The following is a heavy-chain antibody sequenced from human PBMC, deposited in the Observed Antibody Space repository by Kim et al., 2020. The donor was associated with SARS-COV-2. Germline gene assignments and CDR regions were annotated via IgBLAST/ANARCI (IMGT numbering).Heavy chain of an antibody. J-gene: IGHJ4*01. CDR2: TFYTGVT. D-gene: IGHD1-26*01. V-gene: IGHV4-59*08. CDR1: GASISRYY. Sequence: SETLSLTCTVSGASISRYYWSWIRQSPGKGLEWIGSTFYTGVTNYNPSLKSRLTISADTSKSQLSLRLSSVTAADTAVYYCARHELGSGRYSPAFDHWG. CDR3: ARHELGSGRYSPAFDH.